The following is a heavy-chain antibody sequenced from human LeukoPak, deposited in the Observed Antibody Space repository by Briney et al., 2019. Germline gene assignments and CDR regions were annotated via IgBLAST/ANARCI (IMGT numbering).Heavy chain of an antibody. D-gene: IGHD2-2*02. CDR3: ARRDIVVVPAAIGAGAFDI. Sequence: PSETLSVTCTVSGGAISSSSYYWHWIRQPPGKGLEWVGRIYYSGSTYYNPSLKSRVTISVDTSKNQFSLKLSSVTAADTAVYYCARRDIVVVPAAIGAGAFDIWGQGTMVTVSS. CDR1: GGAISSSSYY. CDR2: IYYSGST. V-gene: IGHV4-39*01. J-gene: IGHJ3*02.